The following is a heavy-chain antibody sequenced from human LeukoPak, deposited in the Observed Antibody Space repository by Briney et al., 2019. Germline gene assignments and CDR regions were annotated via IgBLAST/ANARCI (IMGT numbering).Heavy chain of an antibody. CDR1: GFTLSSYG. D-gene: IGHD3-3*01. CDR2: IRYDGSNK. Sequence: PGGSLRLPCAASGFTLSSYGMHWVRQAPGKGLEWVAFIRYDGSNKYYADSVKGRFTISRDNSKNTLYLQMNSLRAEDTAVYYCAKDQQREVTGYYFDYWGQGTLVTVSS. J-gene: IGHJ4*02. V-gene: IGHV3-30*02. CDR3: AKDQQREVTGYYFDY.